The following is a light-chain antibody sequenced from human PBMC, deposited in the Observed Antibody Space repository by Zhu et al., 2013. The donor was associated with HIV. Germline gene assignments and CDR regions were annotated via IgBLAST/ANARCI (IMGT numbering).Light chain of an antibody. CDR3: QQYNSFPFT. Sequence: DIQMTQSPSSLSASVGDRVTITCLASQDINNYLNWFQQKPGKAPKLLIYDASTLESGVPSRFNGSGSGTDFTLTISSLQPEDSATYYCQQYNSFPFTFGPGTKVDL. V-gene: IGKV1-16*01. CDR2: DAS. J-gene: IGKJ3*01. CDR1: QDINNY.